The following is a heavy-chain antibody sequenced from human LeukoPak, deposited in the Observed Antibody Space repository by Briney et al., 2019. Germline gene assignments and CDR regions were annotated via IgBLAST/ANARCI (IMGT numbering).Heavy chain of an antibody. Sequence: PSGSLRLSCAASGVTFSSYAMHWVRQAPAKGLERVAVISYDGSNKYYADSVKGRFTISRDNSKNTLYLQMNSLRAEDTAVYYCARDSANDEVPSHFDYWGQGTLVTVSS. CDR2: ISYDGSNK. D-gene: IGHD1-1*01. CDR3: ARDSANDEVPSHFDY. J-gene: IGHJ4*02. CDR1: GVTFSSYA. V-gene: IGHV3-30*04.